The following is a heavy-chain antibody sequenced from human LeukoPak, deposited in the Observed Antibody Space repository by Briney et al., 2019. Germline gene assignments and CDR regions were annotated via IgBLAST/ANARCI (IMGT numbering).Heavy chain of an antibody. J-gene: IGHJ5*02. D-gene: IGHD4-23*01. CDR1: GYTFTSYG. CDR3: ARVLTTVDYNWFDP. CDR2: IGAYNGNT. Sequence: GASVKVSCKASGYTFTSYGISWVRQAPGQGLEWMGWIGAYNGNTNYAQKLQGRVTMTTDTSTSTAYMELRSLRSDDTAVYYCARVLTTVDYNWFDPWGQGTLVTVSS. V-gene: IGHV1-18*04.